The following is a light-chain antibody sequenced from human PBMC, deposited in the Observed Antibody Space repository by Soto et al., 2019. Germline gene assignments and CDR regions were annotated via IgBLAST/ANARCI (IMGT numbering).Light chain of an antibody. J-gene: IGLJ2*01. V-gene: IGLV2-14*01. CDR1: SSDVGGYNY. CDR2: EVS. CDR3: SSYTSSSTPYVV. Sequence: QSALTQPASVSGSPGQSITISCTGTSSDVGGYNYVSWYQQHPGKAPKLVIYEVSNRPSGVSNRFSGSKSGNTASLTISGLQAEDEADYYCSSYTSSSTPYVVFGGGTKQTVL.